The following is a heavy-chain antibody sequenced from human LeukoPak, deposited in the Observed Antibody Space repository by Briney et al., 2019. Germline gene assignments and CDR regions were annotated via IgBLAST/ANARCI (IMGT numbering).Heavy chain of an antibody. CDR1: GYTFTSYY. V-gene: IGHV1-46*01. D-gene: IGHD1-26*01. Sequence: ASVKVSSKASGYTFTSYYIHWVRQAPGQGLEWMGIINPSGGSTSYAQKFQGRVTMTRDTSTSTVYMELSSLRSEDTAVYYCARDAIVGATRIPFYYFDYWGQGTLVTVSS. CDR3: ARDAIVGATRIPFYYFDY. CDR2: INPSGGST. J-gene: IGHJ4*02.